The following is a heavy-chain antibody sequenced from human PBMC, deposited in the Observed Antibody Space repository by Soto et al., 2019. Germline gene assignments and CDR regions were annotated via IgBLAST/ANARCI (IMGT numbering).Heavy chain of an antibody. J-gene: IGHJ4*02. CDR2: INPSGGST. CDR1: GYTFSTYY. Sequence: GASVKVSCKASGYTFSTYYMHWVRQAPGQGYEWMGIINPSGGSTTYAQKFQGRVTMTRYTSTTTVYMELSSLKSEDTAVYYCARYDYNGYYFDYWGQGTLVTVSS. D-gene: IGHD4-4*01. V-gene: IGHV1-46*01. CDR3: ARYDYNGYYFDY.